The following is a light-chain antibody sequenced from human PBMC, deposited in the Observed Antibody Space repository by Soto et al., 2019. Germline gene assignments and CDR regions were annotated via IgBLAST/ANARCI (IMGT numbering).Light chain of an antibody. CDR1: QSISSY. J-gene: IGKJ1*01. Sequence: DIHMTHSPSSLSASVGDRVTITCRASQSISSYLNWYQQKPGKAPKLLIYAASSLQSGVPSRFSGSGSGTDFTLTISSLQPEDSATYYCLQDYRYPVTFGQGTKVDIK. CDR3: LQDYRYPVT. CDR2: AAS. V-gene: IGKV1-39*01.